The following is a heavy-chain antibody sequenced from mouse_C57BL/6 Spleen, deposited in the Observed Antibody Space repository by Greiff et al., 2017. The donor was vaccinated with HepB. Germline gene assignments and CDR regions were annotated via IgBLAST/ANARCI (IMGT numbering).Heavy chain of an antibody. Sequence: EVQLQQSGTVLARPGASVKMSCKTSGYTFTSYWMHWVKQRPGQGLEWIGAIYPGNSDTSYNQKFKGKAKLTAVTSASTAYMELSSLTNEDSAVYYCTRRGDYADFYYFDYGGQGTTLTVSS. D-gene: IGHD2-4*01. CDR3: TRRGDYADFYYFDY. J-gene: IGHJ2*01. CDR1: GYTFTSYW. CDR2: IYPGNSDT. V-gene: IGHV1-5*01.